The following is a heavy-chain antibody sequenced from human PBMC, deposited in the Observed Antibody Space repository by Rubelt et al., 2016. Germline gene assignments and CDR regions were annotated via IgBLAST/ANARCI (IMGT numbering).Heavy chain of an antibody. CDR3: ARVIRYYVSY. Sequence: QVQLQQWGAGLLKPSETLSLTCAVYGGSFSGYYWSWIRQPPGKGLEWIGEINHSGSTNYNPSLKSRVTIAVDTSKNQFSLKLSAVTAADTAVYYCARVIRYYVSYWGQGTLVTVSS. V-gene: IGHV4-34*01. CDR2: INHSGST. D-gene: IGHD2/OR15-2a*01. CDR1: GGSFSGYY. J-gene: IGHJ4*02.